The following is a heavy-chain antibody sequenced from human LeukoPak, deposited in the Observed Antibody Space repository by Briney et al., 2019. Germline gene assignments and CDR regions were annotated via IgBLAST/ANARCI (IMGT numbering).Heavy chain of an antibody. J-gene: IGHJ4*02. CDR3: ARVEGLTATVTD. Sequence: GGSLRLSCAASGFTVSSNYMSWVRQAPGKGLEWVSVIYSGGNTYYADSVKGRFTISRDNSKNTLYLQMSSLRSEDTAVYYCARVEGLTATVTDWGQGTLVTVSS. CDR1: GFTVSSNY. V-gene: IGHV3-53*05. CDR2: IYSGGNT. D-gene: IGHD5-18*01.